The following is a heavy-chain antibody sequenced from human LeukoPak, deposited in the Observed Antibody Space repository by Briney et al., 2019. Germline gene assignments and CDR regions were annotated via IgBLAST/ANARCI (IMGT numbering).Heavy chain of an antibody. CDR2: IIGSGGDT. CDR3: AKDLRTYGSGIYRLPTVIFDY. V-gene: IGHV3-23*01. J-gene: IGHJ4*02. D-gene: IGHD3-10*01. CDR1: GFTFSNYA. Sequence: PGGSLRLSCAASGFTFSNYAMSWVRQAPGKGLEWVSSIIGSGGDTYYADSVKGRFTISRDNSKNTLYLQMNSLRAEDTAVYYCAKDLRTYGSGIYRLPTVIFDYWGQGNLVTVSS.